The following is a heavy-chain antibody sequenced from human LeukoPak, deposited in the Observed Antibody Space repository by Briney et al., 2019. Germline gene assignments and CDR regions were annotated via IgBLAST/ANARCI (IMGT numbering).Heavy chain of an antibody. Sequence: GGSLKLSCAASGFSFSGSGMYWGRQAAGKGLELVGRIRTKTNGYATTYAASVKGRFTISRDDSKNTTYLQMNSLKTEDTAVYYCTSNSDYGGAGYGYWGQGTLVTVSS. CDR3: TSNSDYGGAGYGY. V-gene: IGHV3-73*01. D-gene: IGHD4-23*01. J-gene: IGHJ4*02. CDR1: GFSFSGSG. CDR2: IRTKTNGYAT.